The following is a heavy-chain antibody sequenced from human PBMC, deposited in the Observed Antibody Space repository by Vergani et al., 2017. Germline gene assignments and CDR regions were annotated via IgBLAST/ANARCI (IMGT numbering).Heavy chain of an antibody. J-gene: IGHJ3*02. Sequence: QVQLQESGPGLVKPSETLSLTCTVSGGSISSYYWSWIRQPPGKGLEWIGYIYYSGSTNYNPSLKSRVTISVDTSKNQFSLKLSSVTAADTAVYYCARSWRAFDIWGQGTMVTVSS. D-gene: IGHD3-3*01. CDR2: IYYSGST. CDR3: ARSWRAFDI. V-gene: IGHV4-59*01. CDR1: GGSISSYY.